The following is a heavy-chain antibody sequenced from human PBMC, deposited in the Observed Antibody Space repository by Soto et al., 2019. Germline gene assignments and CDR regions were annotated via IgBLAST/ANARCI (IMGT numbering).Heavy chain of an antibody. Sequence: SCGVSGFALSSYSMNWVRHAPGKGLEWVSYISSSSSTIYYADSVKGRFTISRDNAKNSLYLQMNSLRDEDTAVYYCARALYYYDSSGYYGDYWGQGTLVTVSS. CDR2: ISSSSSTI. CDR3: ARALYYYDSSGYYGDY. J-gene: IGHJ4*02. CDR1: GFALSSYS. D-gene: IGHD3-22*01. V-gene: IGHV3-48*02.